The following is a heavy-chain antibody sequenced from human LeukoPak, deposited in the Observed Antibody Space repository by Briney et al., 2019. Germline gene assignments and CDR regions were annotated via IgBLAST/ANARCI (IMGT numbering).Heavy chain of an antibody. D-gene: IGHD2-2*02. CDR3: ARGGPLGYCSSTSCYIWFDP. CDR1: GGSFSGYY. V-gene: IGHV4-34*01. J-gene: IGHJ5*02. CDR2: INHSGST. Sequence: SGTLSLTCAVYGGSFSGYYWSWIRPPPGKGLEWIGEINHSGSTNYNPSLKSRVTISVDTSKNQFSLKLSSVTAADTAVYYCARGGPLGYCSSTSCYIWFDPWGQGTLVTVSS.